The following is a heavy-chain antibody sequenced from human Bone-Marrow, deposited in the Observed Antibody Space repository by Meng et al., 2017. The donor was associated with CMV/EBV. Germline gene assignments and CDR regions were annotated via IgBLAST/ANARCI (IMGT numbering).Heavy chain of an antibody. D-gene: IGHD6-19*01. V-gene: IGHV1-18*01. Sequence: ASVKVSCKASGYTFTSYAITWVRQAPGQGLEWVGWITTNNGYTRYAQKLRDRITMTRDTSTTTAYMELRSLRYDETAIYYCARHQTPSGWYPPDYWGQGTLVTVSS. CDR1: GYTFTSYA. J-gene: IGHJ4*02. CDR2: ITTNNGYT. CDR3: ARHQTPSGWYPPDY.